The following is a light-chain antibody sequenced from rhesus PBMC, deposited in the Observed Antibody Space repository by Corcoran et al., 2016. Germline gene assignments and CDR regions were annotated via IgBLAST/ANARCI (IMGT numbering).Light chain of an antibody. CDR1: QSVGSY. V-gene: IGKV3-24*04. CDR2: AAA. CDR3: QQSGHLSWT. J-gene: IGKJ1*01. Sequence: ETVVPQSPATLSLSPGERATLSCRVSQSVGSYSAWYQQKPVQAPRLLIYAAATRHPGNPDRFSGSGSGTAFTLTISSLEPEDVGVYYCQQSGHLSWTFGQGTKVEIK.